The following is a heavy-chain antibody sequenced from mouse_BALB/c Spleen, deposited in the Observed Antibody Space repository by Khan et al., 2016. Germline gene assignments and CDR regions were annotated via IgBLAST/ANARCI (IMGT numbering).Heavy chain of an antibody. CDR2: ITSGGST. J-gene: IGHJ3*01. V-gene: IGHV5-6-5*01. Sequence: EVELVESGGGLVKPGGSLKLSCSASGFTFSSYAMSWVRQTPEKRLEWVASITSGGSTYYPDSMKGRFTISRDSARNILYLQMSSLRSEDTAMYYCTRRDYERFVDWGQGTLVTVSA. D-gene: IGHD1-1*01. CDR1: GFTFSSYA. CDR3: TRRDYERFVD.